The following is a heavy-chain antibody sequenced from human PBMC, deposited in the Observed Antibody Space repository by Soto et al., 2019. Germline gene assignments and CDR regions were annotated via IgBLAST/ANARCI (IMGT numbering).Heavy chain of an antibody. CDR2: ISSSSSYI. Sequence: PGGSLRLSCAASGFTFSSYSMNWVRQSPGKGLEWVSSISSSSSYIYYADSVKGRFTISRDNAKNSLYLQMNSLRAEDTAVYYCARSLLHCSGGSCYSVHYGMDVWGQGTTVTVSS. V-gene: IGHV3-21*01. D-gene: IGHD2-15*01. J-gene: IGHJ6*02. CDR3: ARSLLHCSGGSCYSVHYGMDV. CDR1: GFTFSSYS.